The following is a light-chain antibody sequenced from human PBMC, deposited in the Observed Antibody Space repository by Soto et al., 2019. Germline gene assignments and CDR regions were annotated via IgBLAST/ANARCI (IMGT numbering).Light chain of an antibody. V-gene: IGLV1-47*01. Sequence: QSVLTQAHSASGTPGQRVTISCSGSASTIGRNYVYWYQQLPGTAPKLLIYRNSQRPSGVPDRFSGSKSGTSASLAISGLRSEDEADYYCAAWDDNLSGFYVFGDGTKLTVL. CDR2: RNS. J-gene: IGLJ1*01. CDR3: AAWDDNLSGFYV. CDR1: ASTIGRNY.